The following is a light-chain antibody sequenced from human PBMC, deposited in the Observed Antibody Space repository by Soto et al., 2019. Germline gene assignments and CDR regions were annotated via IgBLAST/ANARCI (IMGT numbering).Light chain of an antibody. Sequence: IVLTHSRGTLSFSPGEGGKLSSSSSQSVDRPYLTWYQQKPGQAPRLLIYGASGRATGIPDRFSGSGSGTDFTLTISSLEPEDFAVYYCQQRSNWPPITFGQGTRLEI. CDR2: GAS. V-gene: IGKV3D-20*02. CDR1: QSVDRPY. J-gene: IGKJ5*01. CDR3: QQRSNWPPIT.